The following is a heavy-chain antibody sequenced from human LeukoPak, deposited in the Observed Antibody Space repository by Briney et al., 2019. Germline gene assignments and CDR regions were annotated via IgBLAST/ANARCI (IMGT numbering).Heavy chain of an antibody. CDR3: ARQGSAAAFFDY. CDR1: VGSFSDYY. CDR2: INHGGNT. J-gene: IGHJ4*01. D-gene: IGHD2-2*01. V-gene: IGHV4-34*01. Sequence: SETLSLTCAVYVGSFSDYYWSWIRQPPGKGLEWIGEINHGGNTTYNPSLKSRVTISVDTSKNQFSLMLTAVTAADTAVYYCARQGSAAAFFDYWGHGNLVTVSS.